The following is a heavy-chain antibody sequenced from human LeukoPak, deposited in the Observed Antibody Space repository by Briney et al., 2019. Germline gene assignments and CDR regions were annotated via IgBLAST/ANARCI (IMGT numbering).Heavy chain of an antibody. CDR3: AKEGRSLQTY. J-gene: IGHJ4*02. Sequence: GGSLRLSCAASGFMFSSNWMSWVRLAPGKGLEWVANIKEDGTETYYVDSVKGRFTISRDNAKNSLYLQMNSLRVGDTAVYYCAKEGRSLQTYWGQGTLVTVSS. D-gene: IGHD5-24*01. V-gene: IGHV3-7*03. CDR2: IKEDGTET. CDR1: GFMFSSNW.